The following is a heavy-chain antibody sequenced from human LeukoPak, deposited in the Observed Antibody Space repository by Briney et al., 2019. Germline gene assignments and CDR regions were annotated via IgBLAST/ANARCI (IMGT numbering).Heavy chain of an antibody. CDR2: ISYDGSNK. Sequence: PGRSLRLSYAASGFTFSSYGMHWVRQAPGKGLEWVAVISYDGSNKYYADSVKGRFTISRDNSKNTLYLQMNSLRAEDTAVYYCARARDIVATRDAFDIWGQGTMVTVS. V-gene: IGHV3-30*03. D-gene: IGHD5-12*01. J-gene: IGHJ3*02. CDR3: ARARDIVATRDAFDI. CDR1: GFTFSSYG.